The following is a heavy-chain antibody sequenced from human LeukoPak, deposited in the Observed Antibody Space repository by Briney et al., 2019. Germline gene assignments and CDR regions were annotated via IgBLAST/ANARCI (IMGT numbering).Heavy chain of an antibody. J-gene: IGHJ6*02. D-gene: IGHD3-3*01. CDR1: GFTFSDYY. CDR3: ARDLPDGVVISRPYYYYYGMDV. CDR2: ISSSGSTI. V-gene: IGHV3-11*01. Sequence: PGGSLRLSCAASGFTFSDYYMSWIRQAPGKGLEWVSYISSSGSTIYYADSVKGRFTISRDNAKNSLYLQMNSLRAEDTAAYYCARDLPDGVVISRPYYYYYGMDVWGQGTTVTVSS.